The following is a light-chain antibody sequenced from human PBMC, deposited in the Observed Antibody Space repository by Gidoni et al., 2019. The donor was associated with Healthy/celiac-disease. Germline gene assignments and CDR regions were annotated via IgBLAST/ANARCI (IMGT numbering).Light chain of an antibody. CDR3: QQYYSTSLT. J-gene: IGKJ4*01. V-gene: IGKV4-1*01. CDR1: QSVLYSSNNKNY. Sequence: DIVMTQSPDSLAVSLGERATINCKSSQSVLYSSNNKNYLAWYQQKPGQPPKLLIYWASTRASGVPDRFSGSGSGTDFTLTISSLQAEDVAVYYCQQYYSTSLTFGGXTKVEIK. CDR2: WAS.